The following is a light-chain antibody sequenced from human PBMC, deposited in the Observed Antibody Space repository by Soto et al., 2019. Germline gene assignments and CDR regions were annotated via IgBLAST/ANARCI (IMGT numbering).Light chain of an antibody. CDR2: EVT. Sequence: QSALTQPASVSGSPGQSITISCTGTSGDVGTYNLVSWYQLHPGKAPKVMIYEVTERPSGVSNRFSGSKSSNTASLTISGLQAEDEADYYCCSYAGSSNVVFGGGTKLTVL. V-gene: IGLV2-23*02. J-gene: IGLJ2*01. CDR1: SGDVGTYNL. CDR3: CSYAGSSNVV.